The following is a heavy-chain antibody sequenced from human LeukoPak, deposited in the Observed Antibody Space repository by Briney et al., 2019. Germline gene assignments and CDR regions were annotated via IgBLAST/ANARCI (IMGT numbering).Heavy chain of an antibody. V-gene: IGHV4-34*01. D-gene: IGHD6-13*01. Sequence: SETLSLTCALYGGSFRGYYWSWIRPPPGKRLEWSVEINHSRSTPYNTPPKSRVTISVDTSKNQCSLKLSSVTAADTAVYYCAREGRGFLPYSSSWYGYYYGMDVWGQGTTVTVCS. CDR3: AREGRGFLPYSSSWYGYYYGMDV. CDR2: INHSRST. J-gene: IGHJ6*02. CDR1: GGSFRGYY.